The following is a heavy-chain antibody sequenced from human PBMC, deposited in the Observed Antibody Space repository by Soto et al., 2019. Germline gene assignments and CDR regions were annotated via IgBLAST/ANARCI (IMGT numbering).Heavy chain of an antibody. CDR2: IWFDGSRK. Sequence: QVQLVESGGGGVQPGRSLRLSCAASGFSYSSYGMHWVRQAPGKGLEWLAVIWFDGSRKNHADSVKGRFTISRDNSKNTLYLQMNSLRAEDTAVYYCARSNYDFWSGYYYPDYWGQGTLVTVSS. CDR3: ARSNYDFWSGYYYPDY. V-gene: IGHV3-33*01. J-gene: IGHJ4*02. CDR1: GFSYSSYG. D-gene: IGHD3-3*01.